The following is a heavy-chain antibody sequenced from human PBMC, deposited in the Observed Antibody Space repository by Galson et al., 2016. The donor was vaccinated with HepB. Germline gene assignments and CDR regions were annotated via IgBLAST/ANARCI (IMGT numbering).Heavy chain of an antibody. J-gene: IGHJ3*01. CDR2: IYWDDDK. CDR1: GFSISTSGMA. V-gene: IGHV2-5*02. CDR3: AHYRSGWFSVGPDAFDV. D-gene: IGHD6-25*01. Sequence: ALVKPTQTLTLTCDVSGFSISTSGMAVAWIRRPPGEALEWFALIYWDDDKRYRPSLKNRITMTRDTSKNQVVLTMTDMDPTDTATYYCAHYRSGWFSVGPDAFDVWGRGTRVTVSS.